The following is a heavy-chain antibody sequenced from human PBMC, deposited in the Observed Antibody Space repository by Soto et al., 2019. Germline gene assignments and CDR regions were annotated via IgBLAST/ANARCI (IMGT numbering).Heavy chain of an antibody. Sequence: QITLKESGPPLVKPTQTLTLTCTFSGFSLSTSGVGVGWIRQPPGKALEWLALIYWDDDKRYSPSLKSRLTITKDTSKNQVVLTMTNMDPVDTATYYCAHSLAVRGVTLNWFDPWGQGTLVTVSS. V-gene: IGHV2-5*02. D-gene: IGHD3-10*01. CDR1: GFSLSTSGVG. CDR2: IYWDDDK. J-gene: IGHJ5*02. CDR3: AHSLAVRGVTLNWFDP.